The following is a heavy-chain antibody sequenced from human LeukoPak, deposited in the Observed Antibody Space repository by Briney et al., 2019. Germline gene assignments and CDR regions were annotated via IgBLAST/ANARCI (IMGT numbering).Heavy chain of an antibody. Sequence: GGSLRLSCAASGFTFSSYEMNWVRQAPGKGLEWVSYISSSGSTIYYADSVKGRFTISRDNAKNSLYLQMNSLRAEDTAVYYCASLSMVRGVISNWFDPWGQGTLVTVSS. CDR3: ASLSMVRGVISNWFDP. J-gene: IGHJ5*02. CDR2: ISSSGSTI. CDR1: GFTFSSYE. D-gene: IGHD3-10*01. V-gene: IGHV3-48*03.